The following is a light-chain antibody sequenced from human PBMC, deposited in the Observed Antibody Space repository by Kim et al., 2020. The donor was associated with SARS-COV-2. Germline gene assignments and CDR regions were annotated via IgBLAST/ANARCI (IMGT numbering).Light chain of an antibody. CDR3: QQYYSTPPLT. CDR2: AAS. V-gene: IGKV1-NL1*01. CDR1: QGISNS. Sequence: DIQMTQSPSSLSASVGDRVTITCRASQGISNSLAWYQQKPGKAPKLLLYAASRLESGVPSRFSGSGSGTDYTLTISSLQPVDFATYYCQQYYSTPPLTFGGGTKVDIK. J-gene: IGKJ4*01.